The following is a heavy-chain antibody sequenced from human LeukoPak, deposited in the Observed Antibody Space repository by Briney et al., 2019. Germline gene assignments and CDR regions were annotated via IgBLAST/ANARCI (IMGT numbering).Heavy chain of an antibody. CDR2: INTVKDDI. CDR3: ARGRGSNSLDY. D-gene: IGHD1-26*01. CDR1: GYSLTSFP. J-gene: IGHJ4*02. Sequence: ASVKVSCKASGYSLTSFPLHWVRRAPGQSLEWMGWINTVKDDIKYSQKFQDRVTITTDTSANTAYVELNSLTSEDTAMYYCARGRGSNSLDYWGQGTLVTVSS. V-gene: IGHV1-3*04.